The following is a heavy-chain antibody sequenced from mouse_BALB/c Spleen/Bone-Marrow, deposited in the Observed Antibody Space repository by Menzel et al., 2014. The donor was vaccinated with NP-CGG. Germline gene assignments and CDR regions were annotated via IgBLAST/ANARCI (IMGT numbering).Heavy chain of an antibody. CDR1: GYTFTNYW. D-gene: IGHD2-1*01. Sequence: QAQLQQSGAELVKPGASVKLSCKTSGYTFTNYWIQWVKQRPGQGLGWIGEIFPGIGTTYYNEKFKGKATLTIDTSSSTAYMQLSSLTSEDSAVYFCARGGNYGYWGQGTTLTVSS. CDR3: ARGGNYGY. CDR2: IFPGIGTT. V-gene: IGHV1S132*01. J-gene: IGHJ2*01.